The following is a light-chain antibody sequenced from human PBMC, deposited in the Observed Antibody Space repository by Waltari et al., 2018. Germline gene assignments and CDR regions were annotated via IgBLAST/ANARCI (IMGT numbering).Light chain of an antibody. CDR2: ADN. J-gene: IGLJ3*02. CDR3: QVWDPDIGHWM. CDR1: NIVGKS. V-gene: IGLV3-21*02. Sequence: SYVLTQPPSRSVAPGQTARITCAASNIVGKSVHWYQQKPGQAPVLVVYADNVRPSGISERFSGSTSPNTATLTIRRVEVGDEADYYCQVWDPDIGHWMFGGGTKLT.